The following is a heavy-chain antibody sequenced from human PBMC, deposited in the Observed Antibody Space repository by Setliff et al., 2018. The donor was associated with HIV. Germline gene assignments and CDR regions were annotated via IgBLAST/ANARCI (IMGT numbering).Heavy chain of an antibody. V-gene: IGHV3-48*03. CDR1: GFSFSNYW. CDR3: AREFVALGNHFDK. Sequence: SLILSCAPSGFSFSNYWMHWVRQAPGEGLVWVSYISSTGAIIYYADSVRGRFTISRDNAKNSVYLQMNSLRADDTALYYCAREFVALGNHFDKWGQGTLVTVSS. J-gene: IGHJ4*02. CDR2: ISSTGAII.